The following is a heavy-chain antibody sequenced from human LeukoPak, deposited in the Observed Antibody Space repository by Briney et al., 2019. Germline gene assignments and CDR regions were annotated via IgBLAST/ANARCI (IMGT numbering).Heavy chain of an antibody. CDR3: ATDPSSGYHGGHDY. Sequence: ASVKVSCKVSGYTLTELSMHWVRQAPGKGLEWMGGFDPEDGETIYAQKFQGRVTMTEDTSTDTAYMELSSLRSEDTAVYYCATDPSSGYHGGHDYWGQGTLVTVSS. V-gene: IGHV1-24*01. CDR2: FDPEDGET. CDR1: GYTLTELS. D-gene: IGHD3-22*01. J-gene: IGHJ4*02.